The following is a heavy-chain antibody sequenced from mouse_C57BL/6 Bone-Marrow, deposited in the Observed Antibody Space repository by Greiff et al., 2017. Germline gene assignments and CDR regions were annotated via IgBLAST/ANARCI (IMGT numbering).Heavy chain of an antibody. J-gene: IGHJ2*01. V-gene: IGHV1-55*01. CDR3: ARVRLRRKDF. D-gene: IGHD2-4*01. CDR1: GYTFTSYW. CDR2: IYPGSGST. Sequence: QVQLKQPGAELVKPGASVKMSCKASGYTFTSYWITWVKQRPGQGLEWIGDIYPGSGSTNYNEKFKSKATLTVDTSSSTAYMQLSSLTSEDSAVYYCARVRLRRKDFWGQGTTLTVSS.